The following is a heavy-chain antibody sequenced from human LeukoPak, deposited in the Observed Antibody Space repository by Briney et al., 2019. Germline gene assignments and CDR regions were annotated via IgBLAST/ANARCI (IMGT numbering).Heavy chain of an antibody. CDR1: GGSFSGYY. Sequence: SETLSLTCAVYGGSFSGYYWSWLRQPPGKGLEWIGEINHSGSTNYNPSLKSRVTISVDTSKNQFSLKLSSVTAADTAVYYCARVFFGYSSSWVVTARYYFDYWGQGTLVTVSS. J-gene: IGHJ4*02. CDR2: INHSGST. CDR3: ARVFFGYSSSWVVTARYYFDY. V-gene: IGHV4-34*01. D-gene: IGHD6-13*01.